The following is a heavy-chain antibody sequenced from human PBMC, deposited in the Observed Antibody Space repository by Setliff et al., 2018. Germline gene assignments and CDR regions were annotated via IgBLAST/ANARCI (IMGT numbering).Heavy chain of an antibody. CDR2: INTNTGNP. V-gene: IGHV7-4-1*02. CDR3: ARASRFGTIRYRGDYYMDV. Sequence: ASVKVSCKASGYTFTTYAISWMRQAPGQGLEWMGWINTNTGNPSYAQGFAGRFVFSLDTSVSTAYLQISSLKAEDTALYYCARASRFGTIRYRGDYYMDVWGKGTTVTVSS. CDR1: GYTFTTYA. D-gene: IGHD3-10*01. J-gene: IGHJ6*03.